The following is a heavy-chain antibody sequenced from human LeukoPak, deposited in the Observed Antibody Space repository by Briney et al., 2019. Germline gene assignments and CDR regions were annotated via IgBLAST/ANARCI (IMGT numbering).Heavy chain of an antibody. J-gene: IGHJ5*02. CDR3: ARDPGAWDDWFDP. CDR1: GGTFSSYA. CDR2: IIPIFGTA. Sequence: ASVKVSCTASGGTFSSYAIGWVRQAPGQGLEWMGGIIPIFGTANYAQKFQGRVTITADESTSTAYMELSSLRSEDTAVYYCARDPGAWDDWFDPWGQGTLVTVSS. V-gene: IGHV1-69*13. D-gene: IGHD1-26*01.